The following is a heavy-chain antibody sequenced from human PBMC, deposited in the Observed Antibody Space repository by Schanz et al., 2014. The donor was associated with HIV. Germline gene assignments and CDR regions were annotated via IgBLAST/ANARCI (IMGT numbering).Heavy chain of an antibody. D-gene: IGHD6-19*01. Sequence: QVQVVESGGGVVQPGRSLRLSCAASGFTFSSYGMHWVRQAPGKGLEWVAVIYSGSSTYYADSVKGRFTISRDNAKNTLYLQMNSLRDEDTAVYYCARGSWYSSGWVDDQYYYDVDVWGQGTTVTVSS. V-gene: IGHV3-NL1*01. J-gene: IGHJ6*02. CDR1: GFTFSSYG. CDR3: ARGSWYSSGWVDDQYYYDVDV. CDR2: IYSGSST.